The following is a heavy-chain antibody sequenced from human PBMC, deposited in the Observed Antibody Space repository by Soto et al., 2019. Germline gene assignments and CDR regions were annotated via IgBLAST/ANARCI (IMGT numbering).Heavy chain of an antibody. Sequence: VQLVESGGGVVQPGGSLRLSCAASGFTFRNHAMHWVRQAPGKGLERLAVIAYDGSNAFYRDSVKGRFTISRDNSKNTLYLHMSSLRSEDTGVYYCARGDREDILVVVGARPGEYGINIWGQGTTVTVSS. D-gene: IGHD2-15*01. CDR1: GFTFRNHA. CDR3: ARGDREDILVVVGARPGEYGINI. CDR2: IAYDGSNA. V-gene: IGHV3-30-3*01. J-gene: IGHJ6*02.